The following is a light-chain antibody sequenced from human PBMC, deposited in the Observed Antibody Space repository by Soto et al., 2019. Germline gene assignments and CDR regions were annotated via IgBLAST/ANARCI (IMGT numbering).Light chain of an antibody. J-gene: IGKJ3*01. V-gene: IGKV3-15*01. CDR1: QSLTSN. Sequence: DIVMTQSPATVSVCPGERATLSCRSSQSLTSNLAWYQQKPGQAPRLLIYGASTRATGIPARFSGSGSGTEFTLTISSLQSEDFAVYYCQQYNDWPSPITCGPGTKGDIK. CDR2: GAS. CDR3: QQYNDWPSPIT.